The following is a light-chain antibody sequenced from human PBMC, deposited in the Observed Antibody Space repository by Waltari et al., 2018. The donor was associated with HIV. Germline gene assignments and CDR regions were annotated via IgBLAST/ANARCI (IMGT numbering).Light chain of an antibody. J-gene: IGLJ1*01. CDR3: SSYTSSSTLV. CDR1: SSDVGCYNS. V-gene: IGLV2-14*01. CDR2: EVS. Sequence: QSALTQPASVSASPGQSITTSSPGTSSDVGCYNSVSWYQQPPGKAPKLMSHEVSTRPSGVSNRFSGSKSGNTASLTISGLQAEDEADYYCSSYTSSSTLVFGTGTKVTVL.